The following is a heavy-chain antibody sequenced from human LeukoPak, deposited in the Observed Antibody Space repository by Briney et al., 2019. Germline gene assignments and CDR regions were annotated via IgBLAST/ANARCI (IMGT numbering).Heavy chain of an antibody. D-gene: IGHD6-13*01. CDR3: ARAHDQNPIAAAGTGGFDP. J-gene: IGHJ5*02. V-gene: IGHV3-11*04. CDR2: ISSSGSTI. Sequence: GGSLRLSCAASGFTFSDYYMSWIRQAPGEGLEWVSYISSSGSTIYYADSVKGRFTISRDNAKNSLYLQMNSLRAEDTAVYYCARAHDQNPIAAAGTGGFDPWGQGTLVTVSS. CDR1: GFTFSDYY.